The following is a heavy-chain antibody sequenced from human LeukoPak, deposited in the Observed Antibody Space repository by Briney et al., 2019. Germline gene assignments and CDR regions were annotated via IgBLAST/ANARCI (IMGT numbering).Heavy chain of an antibody. V-gene: IGHV4-39*01. J-gene: IGHJ6*02. CDR1: GGFISSSNYY. D-gene: IGHD1-14*01. Sequence: SETLSLTCTVSGGFISSSNYYWGWIRQPPRTGLEWIGSIYYSGSTNYNPSLKSRVTISVDTSKNQYSLKLSSVTAADTAVYYCARHNGMYYYYYGLDVWGQGTTVTVSS. CDR2: IYYSGST. CDR3: ARHNGMYYYYYGLDV.